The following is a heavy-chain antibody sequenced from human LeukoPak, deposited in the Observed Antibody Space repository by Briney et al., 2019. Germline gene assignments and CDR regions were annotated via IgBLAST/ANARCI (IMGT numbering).Heavy chain of an antibody. D-gene: IGHD6-13*01. V-gene: IGHV5-51*01. J-gene: IGHJ3*02. Sequence: GESLKISCTASGYNFPGHWIAWVRQMPGKGLEWMGITYPSDSDTRYGPSFQGQVTISADKSTSTAYLQWSSLKASDTAMYYCARRLAAAAGHAFDIWGQGTMVTVSS. CDR1: GYNFPGHW. CDR3: ARRLAAAAGHAFDI. CDR2: TYPSDSDT.